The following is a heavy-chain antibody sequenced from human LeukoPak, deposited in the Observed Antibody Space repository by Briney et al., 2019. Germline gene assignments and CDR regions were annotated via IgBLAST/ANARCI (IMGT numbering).Heavy chain of an antibody. Sequence: GGSLRLSCAASGFTFSIYSMKWVRQAPGKGLEWVSYISSSSSNIYYADSVKGRFTISRDNAKNSLYLQMNSLRAEDTAVYYCARGQQLVPFDYWGQGTIVTVSS. D-gene: IGHD6-13*01. CDR1: GFTFSIYS. J-gene: IGHJ4*02. CDR2: ISSSSSNI. CDR3: ARGQQLVPFDY. V-gene: IGHV3-48*01.